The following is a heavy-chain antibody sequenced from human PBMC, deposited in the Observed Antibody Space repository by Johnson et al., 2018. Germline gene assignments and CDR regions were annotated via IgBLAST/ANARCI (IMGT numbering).Heavy chain of an antibody. CDR1: GFTFGDYA. CDR2: IRSKAYGGTT. D-gene: IGHD2-15*01. J-gene: IGHJ3*02. CDR3: TSGYGRGGCCYSGAFDS. V-gene: IGHV3-49*05. Sequence: VQLVQSGGGLVKPGGSLRLSCTASGFTFGDYAMSWFRQAPGKGLEWVGFIRSKAYGGTTEYAASVKGRFTISRDVSKSIACLQRNSRKTEDPAVNYCTSGYGRGGCCYSGAFDSWGQGRMVTVSS.